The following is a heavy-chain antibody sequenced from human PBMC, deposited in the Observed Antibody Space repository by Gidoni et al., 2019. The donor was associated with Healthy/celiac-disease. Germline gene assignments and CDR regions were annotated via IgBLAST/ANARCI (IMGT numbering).Heavy chain of an antibody. D-gene: IGHD2-15*01. V-gene: IGHV1-69*01. CDR2: IIPIFGTA. J-gene: IGHJ6*02. Sequence: QVQLVQSGAEVKKPGSSVKVSCKASGGTFSSYAISWVRQAPGQGLEWMGGIIPIFGTANYEQKFQGRVTITADESTSTAYMELSSLRSEDTAVYYCARGPGSGPVYYYYGMDVWGQGTTVTVSS. CDR1: GGTFSSYA. CDR3: ARGPGSGPVYYYYGMDV.